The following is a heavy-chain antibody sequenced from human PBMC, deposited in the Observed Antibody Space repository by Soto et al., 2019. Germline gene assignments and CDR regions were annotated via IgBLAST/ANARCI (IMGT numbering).Heavy chain of an antibody. J-gene: IGHJ4*02. CDR2: ISAYNGNT. D-gene: IGHD6-13*01. CDR1: GYTFTSFH. V-gene: IGHV1-18*01. Sequence: QVQLVQSGAEVKKPGASLKVYCKASGYTFTSFHISWVRQAPGQGLEWMGWISAYNGNTNYAQNLQGRVTMTTDTSTTTAYMELRSLRSDDTAMYYCASDSPPIAYWGEGTLVTVSS. CDR3: ASDSPPIAY.